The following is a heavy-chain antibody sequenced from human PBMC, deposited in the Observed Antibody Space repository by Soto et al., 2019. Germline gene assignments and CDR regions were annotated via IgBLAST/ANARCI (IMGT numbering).Heavy chain of an antibody. V-gene: IGHV1-3*01. CDR1: GDTFTSYA. CDR2: INAGNGNR. J-gene: IGHJ4*02. CDR3: AREVWDY. Sequence: VQLVQSGAEVKKPGASEKVSCKASGDTFTSYAMHWVRQAPGQRLEWMGWINAGNGNRKYSQKFQGRVTITRDTSASTAYMELSSLRSEDTAVYYCAREVWDYWGQGTLVTVSS. D-gene: IGHD2-21*01.